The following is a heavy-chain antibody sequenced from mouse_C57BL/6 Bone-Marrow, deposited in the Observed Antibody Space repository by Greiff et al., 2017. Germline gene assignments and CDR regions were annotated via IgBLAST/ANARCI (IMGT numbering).Heavy chain of an antibody. V-gene: IGHV1-50*01. J-gene: IGHJ3*01. Sequence: QVQLQQPGAELVKPGASVKLSCKASGYTFTSYWMQWVKQRPGQGLEWIGEIDPSDSYTNYTPKFKGKATLTVDTSSSTAYMQLSSLTSEDSAVYYGAREGITTVVATPPWFAYWGQGTLVTVSA. CDR3: AREGITTVVATPPWFAY. D-gene: IGHD1-1*01. CDR2: IDPSDSYT. CDR1: GYTFTSYW.